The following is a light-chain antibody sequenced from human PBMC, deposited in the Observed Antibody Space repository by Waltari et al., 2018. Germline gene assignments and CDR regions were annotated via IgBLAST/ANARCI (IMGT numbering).Light chain of an antibody. J-gene: IGKJ2*01. Sequence: EIVLTQSPATLSLSPGERATLSCRASQSVSSYLAWYQQKPGQAPRLLIYDASSRATGIPVRFSGSGSGTDFTLTISSLEPEDFAVYYCLQRSNWPQTFGQGTKLEIK. CDR1: QSVSSY. CDR2: DAS. V-gene: IGKV3-11*01. CDR3: LQRSNWPQT.